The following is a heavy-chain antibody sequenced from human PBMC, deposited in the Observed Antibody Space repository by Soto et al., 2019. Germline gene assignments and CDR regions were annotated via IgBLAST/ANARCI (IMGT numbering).Heavy chain of an antibody. CDR2: ISSSSSYI. D-gene: IGHD6-13*01. Sequence: AGGSLRLSCAASGFTFSSYSMNWVRQAPGKGLEWVSSISSSSSYIYYADSVKGRFTISRDNAKNSLYLQMNSLRAEDTAVYYCARDSGYSSSWYVSYYYYGMDVWGQGTTVTVSS. V-gene: IGHV3-21*01. CDR3: ARDSGYSSSWYVSYYYYGMDV. J-gene: IGHJ6*02. CDR1: GFTFSSYS.